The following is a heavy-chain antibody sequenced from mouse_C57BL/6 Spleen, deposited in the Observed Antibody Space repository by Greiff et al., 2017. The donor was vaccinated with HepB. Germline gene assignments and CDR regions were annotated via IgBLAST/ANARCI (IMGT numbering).Heavy chain of an antibody. J-gene: IGHJ2*01. CDR2: IYPGSGST. CDR3: AREGPYYGNSYFDY. D-gene: IGHD2-10*01. Sequence: VQLQQPGAELVKPGASVKMSCKASGYTFTSYWITWVKQRPGQGLEWIGDIYPGSGSTNYNEKFKSKATLTVDTSSSTAYMQLSSLTSEDSAVYYCAREGPYYGNSYFDYWGQGTTLTVSS. V-gene: IGHV1-55*01. CDR1: GYTFTSYW.